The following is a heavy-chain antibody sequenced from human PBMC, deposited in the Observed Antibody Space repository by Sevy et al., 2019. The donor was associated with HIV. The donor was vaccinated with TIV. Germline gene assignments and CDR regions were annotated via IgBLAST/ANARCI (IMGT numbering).Heavy chain of an antibody. CDR3: AGENAWGRGYS. CDR1: GGSITSLY. V-gene: IGHV4-59*08. D-gene: IGHD1-26*01. J-gene: IGHJ4*02. CDR2: IYYNGHI. Sequence: SETLSLPCTVSGGSITSLYWNWIRRPPGKGLEWIANIYYNGHINYNPSLKSRVTLSLDTSKNQFSLRLSSVTAADTAMYYCAGENAWGRGYSWGQGTLVTVSS.